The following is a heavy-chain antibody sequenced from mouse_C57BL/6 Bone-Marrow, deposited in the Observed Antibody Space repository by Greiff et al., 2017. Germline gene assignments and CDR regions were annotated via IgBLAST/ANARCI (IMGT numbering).Heavy chain of an antibody. Sequence: VQLQQSGAELVRPGASVKLSCTASGFNIKDDYMHWVKQRPEQGLEWIGWIDPENGDTEYASKFQGKATITADTSSNTAYLQLSSLTSEDTAVYYCTTWNLLLRYLDYWGQGTTLTVSS. CDR2: IDPENGDT. CDR3: TTWNLLLRYLDY. CDR1: GFNIKDDY. V-gene: IGHV14-4*01. D-gene: IGHD1-1*01. J-gene: IGHJ2*01.